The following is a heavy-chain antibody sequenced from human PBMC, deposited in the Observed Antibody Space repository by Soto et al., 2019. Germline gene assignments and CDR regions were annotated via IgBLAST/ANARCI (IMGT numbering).Heavy chain of an antibody. CDR1: GYTFTSYG. CDR2: ISAYNGNT. V-gene: IGHV1-18*01. CDR3: AREGLLRYSYYYYYGMDV. J-gene: IGHJ6*02. D-gene: IGHD3-9*01. Sequence: ASVKVSFKASGYTFTSYGISWVRQAPGQGLEWMGWISAYNGNTNYAQKLQGRVTMTTDTSTSTAYMELRSLRSDDTAVYYCAREGLLRYSYYYYYGMDVWGQGTTVTVSS.